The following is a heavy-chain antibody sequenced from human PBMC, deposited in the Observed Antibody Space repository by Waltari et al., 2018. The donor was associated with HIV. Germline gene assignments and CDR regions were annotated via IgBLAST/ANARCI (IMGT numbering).Heavy chain of an antibody. CDR3: ARVGCSGGSCYYYYYGMDV. V-gene: IGHV1-18*01. CDR2: ISAYNGNT. CDR1: GYTFTSYG. Sequence: QVQLVQSGAEVKKHGASVKVSCKASGYTFTSYGISWVRTAPGQGLEWTGWISAYNGNTNYAQKLQGRVTMTTDTSTSTAYMELRSLRSDDTAVYYCARVGCSGGSCYYYYYGMDVWGQGTTVTVSS. D-gene: IGHD2-15*01. J-gene: IGHJ6*02.